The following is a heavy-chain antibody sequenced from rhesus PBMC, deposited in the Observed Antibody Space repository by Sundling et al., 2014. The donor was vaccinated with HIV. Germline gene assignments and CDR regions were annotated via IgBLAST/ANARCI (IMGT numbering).Heavy chain of an antibody. J-gene: IGHJ6*01. D-gene: IGHD6-25*01. V-gene: IGHV4-169*01. Sequence: QLQLQESGPGLVKPSETLSVTCAVSGGSISSNYWSWIRQAPGKGLEWIGSIYGGGGSNYLNPSLKSRVTLSLDTSKNQFSLKLSSMTAADTAVYYCASGEGSGISIWYGLASWGQGVVVAVSA. CDR2: IYGGGGSN. CDR1: GGSISSNY. CDR3: ASGEGSGISIWYGLAS.